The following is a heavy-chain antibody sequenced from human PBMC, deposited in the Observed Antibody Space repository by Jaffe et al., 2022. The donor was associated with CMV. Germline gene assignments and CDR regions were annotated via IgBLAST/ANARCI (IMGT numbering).Heavy chain of an antibody. CDR1: GGSFSGYY. CDR3: ARKQVVATIPYYYYYYYMDV. CDR2: INHSGST. V-gene: IGHV4-34*01. Sequence: QVQLQQWGAGLLKPSETLSLTCAVYGGSFSGYYWSWIRQPPGKGLEWIGEINHSGSTNYNPSLKSRVTISVDTSKNQFSLKLSSVTAADTAVYYCARKQVVATIPYYYYYYYMDVWGKGTTVTVSS. D-gene: IGHD5-12*01. J-gene: IGHJ6*03.